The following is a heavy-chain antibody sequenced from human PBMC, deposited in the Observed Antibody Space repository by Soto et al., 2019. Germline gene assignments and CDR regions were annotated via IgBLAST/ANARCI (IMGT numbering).Heavy chain of an antibody. J-gene: IGHJ4*02. CDR2: IYWDDDK. CDR3: AHRRVRSGYDY. V-gene: IGHV2-5*02. Sequence: QITLKESGPTLVKPTQTLTLTCTFSGFSLSTSGVAVGWIRQPPGKALEWLALIYWDDDKRYSPSLKTRLTXTTXTSKNQVVLTMTNVDSVDTATYYCAHRRVRSGYDYWGQGTLVTVSS. CDR1: GFSLSTSGVA. D-gene: IGHD5-12*01.